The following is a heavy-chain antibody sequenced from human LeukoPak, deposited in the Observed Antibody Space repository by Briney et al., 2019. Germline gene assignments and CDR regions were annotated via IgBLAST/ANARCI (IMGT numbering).Heavy chain of an antibody. D-gene: IGHD3-3*01. CDR3: ARGLSGLYYDFWRDTPTRDYYYYGMDV. J-gene: IGHJ6*02. CDR1: GGSISSYY. CDR2: IYYSGST. Sequence: SETLSLTCTVSGGSISSYYWSWIRQPPGKGLEWIGYIYYSGSTNYNPSLKSRVTISVDTSKNQFSLKLSSVTAADTAVYYCARGLSGLYYDFWRDTPTRDYYYYGMDVWGQGTTVTVSS. V-gene: IGHV4-59*12.